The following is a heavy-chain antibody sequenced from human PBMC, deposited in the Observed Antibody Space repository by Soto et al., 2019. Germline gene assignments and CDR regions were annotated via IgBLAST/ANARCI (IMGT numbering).Heavy chain of an antibody. V-gene: IGHV3-33*01. CDR3: ARAIRGSDYDFWSGYLGWFDP. CDR1: GFTFSSYG. CDR2: IWYDGSNK. D-gene: IGHD3-3*01. Sequence: GGSLRLSCAASGFTFSSYGMHWVRQAPGKGLEWVAVIWYDGSNKYYADSVKGRFTISRDNSKNTLYLQMNSLRAEDTAVYYCARAIRGSDYDFWSGYLGWFDPWGQGTLLTVSS. J-gene: IGHJ5*02.